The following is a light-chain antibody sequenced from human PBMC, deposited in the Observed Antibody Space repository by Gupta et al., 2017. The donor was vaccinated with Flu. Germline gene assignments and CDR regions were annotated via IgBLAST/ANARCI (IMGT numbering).Light chain of an antibody. Sequence: SVTISCTGNSSDVGSYNRVSWYKQPPGTAPKLMIYEVSNRPSGVPDRFSGSKSGNTASLTISGLQAEDEADYYCSSYTSSSTVVFGGGTKLTVL. J-gene: IGLJ2*01. CDR3: SSYTSSSTVV. V-gene: IGLV2-18*02. CDR2: EVS. CDR1: SSDVGSYNR.